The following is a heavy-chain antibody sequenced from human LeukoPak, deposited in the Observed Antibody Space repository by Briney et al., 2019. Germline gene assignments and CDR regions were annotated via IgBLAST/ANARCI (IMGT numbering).Heavy chain of an antibody. J-gene: IGHJ6*02. CDR2: ISAYNGNT. CDR3: ATDVIAAAGTAPLDYGMDV. V-gene: IGHV1-18*01. CDR1: GYTFTSYG. Sequence: ASVKVSCKASGYTFTSYGISWVRQAPGQGLEWMGWISAYNGNTNYAQKLQGRVTMTTDTSTSTAYMELRSLRSDDTAVYYCATDVIAAAGTAPLDYGMDVWGQGTRSPSP. D-gene: IGHD6-13*01.